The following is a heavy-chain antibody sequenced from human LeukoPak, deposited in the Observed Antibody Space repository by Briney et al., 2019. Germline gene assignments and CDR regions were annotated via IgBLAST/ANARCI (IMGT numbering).Heavy chain of an antibody. V-gene: IGHV3-20*04. CDR1: GFTFDDYG. J-gene: IGHJ4*02. D-gene: IGHD2-8*01. CDR3: ARGFRNGPFDC. CDR2: INRNGGST. Sequence: GGSLRLSCEASGFTFDDYGMSWVRQPPGKGLECVSGINRNGGSTDYADSVKGRFTISRDNAKNSHFLQMNSLRVEDTALYYCARGFRNGPFDCWGQGTLVTVSS.